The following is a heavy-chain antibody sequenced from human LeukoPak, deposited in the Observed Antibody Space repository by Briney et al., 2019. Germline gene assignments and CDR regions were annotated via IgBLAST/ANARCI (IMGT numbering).Heavy chain of an antibody. V-gene: IGHV3-23*01. CDR2: ISGIGGST. Sequence: GGSLRLSCAASGFTFSSYGMSWVRQAPGKGLECVSAISGIGGSTYYADSVKGRFTISRDNSKNTLYLQMNSLRAEDTAVYYCAKVRDRWELLGDLDYWGQGTLVTVSS. CDR1: GFTFSSYG. D-gene: IGHD1-26*01. CDR3: AKVRDRWELLGDLDY. J-gene: IGHJ4*02.